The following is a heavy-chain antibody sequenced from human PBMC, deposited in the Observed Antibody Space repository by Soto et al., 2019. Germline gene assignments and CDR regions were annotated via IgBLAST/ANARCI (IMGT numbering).Heavy chain of an antibody. J-gene: IGHJ4*02. CDR1: GYTFTSYD. Sequence: QVQLVQSGAEVKKPGASVKVSCKASGYTFTSYDISWVRQAPGQGLEWMGWISGYNGNTNYAQNLQGRVTMTTDTSTSTADKELRSLRSDDTDVYYCARESAPGRAFHYWGQGTLVTVSS. CDR2: ISGYNGNT. CDR3: ARESAPGRAFHY. D-gene: IGHD6-13*01. V-gene: IGHV1-18*01.